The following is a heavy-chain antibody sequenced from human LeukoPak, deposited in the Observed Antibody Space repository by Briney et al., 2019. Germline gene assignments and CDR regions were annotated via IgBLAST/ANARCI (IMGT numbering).Heavy chain of an antibody. CDR1: GFTFSSYS. Sequence: GGSLRLSCAASGFTFSSYSMNWVRQAPGKGLEWVSAISGSGGSTYYADSVKGRFTISRDNSKNTLYLQMNSLRAEDTAVYYCAKDNLATSDLDYWGQGTLVTVSS. CDR3: AKDNLATSDLDY. J-gene: IGHJ4*02. D-gene: IGHD5-24*01. V-gene: IGHV3-23*01. CDR2: ISGSGGST.